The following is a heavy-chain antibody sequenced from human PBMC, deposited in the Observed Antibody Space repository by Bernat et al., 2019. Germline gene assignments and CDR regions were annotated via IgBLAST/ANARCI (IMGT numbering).Heavy chain of an antibody. V-gene: IGHV1-46*01. Sequence: QVQLVQSGAEVKKPGASVKVSCKASGYTFTDYYIHWVRQAPGHGLEWMGAIYRSGASTSYAPNFQGRVTMTTDTSTSTIYMELSSLRSEDSAVYYCARESIGDGYKDFGYWGQGTLVTVSS. J-gene: IGHJ4*02. CDR1: GYTFTDYY. D-gene: IGHD5-24*01. CDR3: ARESIGDGYKDFGY. CDR2: IYRSGAST.